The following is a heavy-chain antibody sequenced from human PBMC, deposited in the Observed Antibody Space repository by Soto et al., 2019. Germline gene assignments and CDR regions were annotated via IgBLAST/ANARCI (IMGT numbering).Heavy chain of an antibody. CDR1: GFSLSDSGVG. D-gene: IGHD3-22*01. CDR2: IYWDDDK. V-gene: IGHV2-5*02. Sequence: QITLKESGPTLVKPTQTLTLTCTFSGFSLSDSGVGVGWIRQPPGKALEWLAIIYWDDDKRYRPSLRSRLTITKDTSKNQVVLTMTNMYPVDICTYYCVHDSSGYYGMDVWGQGTTVTVSS. CDR3: VHDSSGYYGMDV. J-gene: IGHJ6*02.